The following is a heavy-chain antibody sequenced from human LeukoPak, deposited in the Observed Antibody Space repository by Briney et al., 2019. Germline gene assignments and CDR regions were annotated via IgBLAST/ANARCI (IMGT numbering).Heavy chain of an antibody. V-gene: IGHV4-59*01. CDR2: IHYRGIT. J-gene: IGHJ4*02. Sequence: SETLSLTCTVSGGFISNYYWSWIRQPPGKGLEWIGYIHYRGITNYNPSLKSRVTISVDTSNNQFSLNLNSVTAADTAVYYCARAEGSGSSFDYWGQGTLVTVSS. CDR3: ARAEGSGSSFDY. D-gene: IGHD3-10*01. CDR1: GGFISNYY.